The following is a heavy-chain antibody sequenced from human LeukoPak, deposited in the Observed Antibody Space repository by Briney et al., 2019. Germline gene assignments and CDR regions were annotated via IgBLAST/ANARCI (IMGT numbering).Heavy chain of an antibody. V-gene: IGHV3-23*01. CDR3: AKVNGGAPINYNWFDP. Sequence: GGSLRLSCAASGFTFSSYAMSWVRQAPGKGLEWVSAISGSGGSTYYADSVKGRFTISRDNSKNTLYLQMNSLRAEDTAVYYCAKVNGGAPINYNWFDPWGQGTLVTVSS. D-gene: IGHD4-23*01. J-gene: IGHJ5*02. CDR2: ISGSGGST. CDR1: GFTFSSYA.